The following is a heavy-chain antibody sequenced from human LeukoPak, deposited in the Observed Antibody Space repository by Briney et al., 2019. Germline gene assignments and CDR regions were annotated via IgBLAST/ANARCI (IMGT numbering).Heavy chain of an antibody. Sequence: GESLKISCKGSGYSFTSYWIGWVRQVPGKGLEWMGIIYPGDSDTRYSPSFQGQVTISADKSISTAYLQWSSLKASDTAMYYCATSKSVAYSSSWYTPRGFDYWGQGTLVTVSS. CDR2: IYPGDSDT. D-gene: IGHD6-13*01. V-gene: IGHV5-51*03. CDR1: GYSFTSYW. CDR3: ATSKSVAYSSSWYTPRGFDY. J-gene: IGHJ4*02.